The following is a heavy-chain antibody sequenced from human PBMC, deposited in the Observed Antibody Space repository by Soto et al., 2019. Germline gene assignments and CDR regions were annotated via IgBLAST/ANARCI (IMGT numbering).Heavy chain of an antibody. V-gene: IGHV3-30-3*01. CDR1: GFTFSSYA. Sequence: QVQLVESGGGVVQPGRPLRLSCAASGFTFSSYAMHWVRQAPGKGLEWVAVISYDGSNKYYADSVKGRFTISRDNSKNTLYLQMNSLRAEDTAVYYCAREDGDYVLSPLFDPWGQGTLVTVSS. D-gene: IGHD4-17*01. J-gene: IGHJ5*02. CDR3: AREDGDYVLSPLFDP. CDR2: ISYDGSNK.